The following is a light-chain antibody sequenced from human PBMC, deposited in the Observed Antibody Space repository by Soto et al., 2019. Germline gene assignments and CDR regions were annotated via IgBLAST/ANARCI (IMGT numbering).Light chain of an antibody. V-gene: IGKV3-11*01. Sequence: EIVLTQSPATLSLSPGERATLACRASQSVSSYLAWYQQKPGQAPRLLIYDASNRATGIPARFSGSGSGTDFALTISSLAPEDFAVYYCQQRSNWPPSLTFGGGTKVEMK. CDR3: QQRSNWPPSLT. CDR2: DAS. CDR1: QSVSSY. J-gene: IGKJ4*02.